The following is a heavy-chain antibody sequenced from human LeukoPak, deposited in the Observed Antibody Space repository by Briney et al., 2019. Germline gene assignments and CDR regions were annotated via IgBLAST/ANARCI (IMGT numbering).Heavy chain of an antibody. D-gene: IGHD3-10*01. CDR2: INPDSGGT. CDR1: GYPFSGYY. CDR3: ARDMGSSGPLDY. Sequence: ASVKVSCKASGYPFSGYYIHWVRQAPGQGLEWVGWINPDSGGTNYAQRLQGRVTMTTDASTSTAYMELRSLKDDDTAVYYCARDMGSSGPLDYWGQGTLVTVSS. V-gene: IGHV1-18*04. J-gene: IGHJ4*02.